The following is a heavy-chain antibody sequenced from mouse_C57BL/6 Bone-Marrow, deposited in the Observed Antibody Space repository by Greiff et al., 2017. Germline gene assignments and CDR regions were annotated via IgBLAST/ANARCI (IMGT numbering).Heavy chain of an antibody. Sequence: QVQLQQSGAGLVKPGASVKLSCKASGYTFTNYWMHWVQQRPGHGLEWIGDIYPGSSYTNYTEKFKGKATLTAAKSYSTAYMQFSSLTSEDSDIYYWARDAEVGSYFAYWGQGNPVTVSA. CDR3: ARDAEVGSYFAY. J-gene: IGHJ3*01. V-gene: IGHV1-63*01. CDR1: GYTFTNYW. D-gene: IGHD6-1*01. CDR2: IYPGSSYT.